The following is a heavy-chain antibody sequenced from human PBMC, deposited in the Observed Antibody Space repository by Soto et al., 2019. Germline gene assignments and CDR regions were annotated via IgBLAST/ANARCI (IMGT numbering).Heavy chain of an antibody. Sequence: KPSETLSLTCTVSGGSISSYYWSWIRQPPGKGLEWIGYIYYSGSTNYNPSLKSRVTISVDTSKNQFSLKLSSVTAADTAVYYCARGATITIFGVVGGMDVWGQGTTVTVSS. CDR3: ARGATITIFGVVGGMDV. V-gene: IGHV4-59*01. CDR2: IYYSGST. J-gene: IGHJ6*02. CDR1: GGSISSYY. D-gene: IGHD3-3*01.